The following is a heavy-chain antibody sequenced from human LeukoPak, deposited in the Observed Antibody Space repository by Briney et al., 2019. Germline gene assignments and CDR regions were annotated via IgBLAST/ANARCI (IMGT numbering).Heavy chain of an antibody. CDR3: GRDLGGAYSGGWFGLDY. J-gene: IGHJ4*02. CDR2: ISYDVTNK. CDR1: GFTFSSYA. D-gene: IGHD3-10*01. Sequence: GGSLRLSCAASGFTFSSYAMHWVRQAPGKGLEWVAVISYDVTNKYCADSLKGRFTISRDNSKNTLSLQMDSLRAEDTAVYYCGRDLGGAYSGGWFGLDYWGQGTLVTISS. V-gene: IGHV3-30-3*01.